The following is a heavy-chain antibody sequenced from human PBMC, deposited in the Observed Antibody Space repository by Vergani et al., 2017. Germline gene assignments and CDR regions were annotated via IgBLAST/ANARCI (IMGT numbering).Heavy chain of an antibody. CDR3: AAGYCSSTSCREYYYYYYMDV. J-gene: IGHJ6*03. Sequence: QVQLVQSGAEVKKPGSSVKVSCKASGGTFSSYAISWVRQAPGQGLEWMGGIIPIFGTANYAQKFQGRVTITADESTSTAYMELSSLRSEDKAVYYCAAGYCSSTSCREYYYYYYMDVWGKGTTVTVSS. D-gene: IGHD2-2*01. CDR1: GGTFSSYA. CDR2: IIPIFGTA. V-gene: IGHV1-69*01.